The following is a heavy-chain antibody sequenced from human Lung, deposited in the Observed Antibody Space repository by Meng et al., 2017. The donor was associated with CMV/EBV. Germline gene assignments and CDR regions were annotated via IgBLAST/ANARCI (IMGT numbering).Heavy chain of an antibody. CDR2: INAGNGNT. CDR1: GYTFTTYG. D-gene: IGHD3-22*01. V-gene: IGHV1-3*01. CDR3: ARAGYDSSGYYPQPFDY. J-gene: IGHJ4*02. Sequence: VQSGSEVKKPGASVKVSCKASGYTFTTYGISWVRQAPGQGLEWMGWINAGNGNTKYSQRFQGRVTITRDTSASTAYMELSSLRSEDTTVYYCARAGYDSSGYYPQPFDYWGQGTLVTVSS.